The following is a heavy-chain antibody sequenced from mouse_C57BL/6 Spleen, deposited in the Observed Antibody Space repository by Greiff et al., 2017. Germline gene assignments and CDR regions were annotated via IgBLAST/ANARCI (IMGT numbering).Heavy chain of an antibody. J-gene: IGHJ1*03. V-gene: IGHV1-15*01. D-gene: IGHD1-1*01. Sequence: VHLVESGAELVRPGASVTLSCKASGYTFTDYEMHWVKQTPVHGLEWIGAIDPETGGTAYNQKFKGKAILTADKSSSTAYMDLRSLTSEDSAVYYCTITTVVAHWYFDVWGTGTTVTVSS. CDR2: IDPETGGT. CDR3: TITTVVAHWYFDV. CDR1: GYTFTDYE.